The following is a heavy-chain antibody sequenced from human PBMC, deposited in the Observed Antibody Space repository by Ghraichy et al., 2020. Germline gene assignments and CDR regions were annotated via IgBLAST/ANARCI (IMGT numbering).Heavy chain of an antibody. CDR2: IYTSGST. Sequence: SLNISCTVSGGSISSGSYYWSWIRQPAGKGLEWIGRIYTSGSTNYNPSLKSRVTISVDTSKNQFSLKLSSVTAADTAVYYCARESRGRAYYDFWSGSENYYYYGMDVWGQGTTVTVSS. D-gene: IGHD3-3*01. CDR3: ARESRGRAYYDFWSGSENYYYYGMDV. V-gene: IGHV4-61*02. J-gene: IGHJ6*02. CDR1: GGSISSGSYY.